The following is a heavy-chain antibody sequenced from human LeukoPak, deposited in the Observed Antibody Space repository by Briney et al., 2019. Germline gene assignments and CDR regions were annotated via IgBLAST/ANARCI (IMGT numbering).Heavy chain of an antibody. D-gene: IGHD4-23*01. CDR3: AKDRPIQVVKRQDAFDI. CDR2: ISGSGGST. V-gene: IGHV3-23*01. J-gene: IGHJ3*02. Sequence: GGSLRLSCAASGFTFSSYAMSWVRQAPGKGPEWVSAISGSGGSTYYADSVKGRFTISRDNSKNTLYLQMNSLRAEDTAVYYCAKDRPIQVVKRQDAFDIWGQGTMVTVSS. CDR1: GFTFSSYA.